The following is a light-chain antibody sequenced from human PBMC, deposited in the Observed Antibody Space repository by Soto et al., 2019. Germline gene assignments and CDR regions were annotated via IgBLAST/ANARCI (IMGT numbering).Light chain of an antibody. Sequence: EVVLTQFPGTLSLSPGERATLSCRASQTITGTYLAWYQQKPGQAPRLLIHGASTRATGIPDRFSGGGTGTDFNLIICRVEPEDFAMYYCQQYGRSKRWTFGQGTKVEVK. CDR1: QTITGTY. CDR3: QQYGRSKRWT. J-gene: IGKJ1*01. CDR2: GAS. V-gene: IGKV3-20*01.